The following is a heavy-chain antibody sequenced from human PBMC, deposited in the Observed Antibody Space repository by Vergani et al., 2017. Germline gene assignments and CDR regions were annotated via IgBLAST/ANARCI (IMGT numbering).Heavy chain of an antibody. D-gene: IGHD1-26*01. V-gene: IGHV1-69*12. J-gene: IGHJ6*02. CDR2: IIPIFGTA. Sequence: QVQLVQSGAEVKKPGSSVKVSCKASGGTFSSYAISWVRQAPGQGLEWMGVIIPIFGTANYAQKFQGRVTITADESTSTAYMELSSLRSEDTAVYYCARYNSGSYYGGDYYYYGMDVWGQGTTVTVSS. CDR1: GGTFSSYA. CDR3: ARYNSGSYYGGDYYYYGMDV.